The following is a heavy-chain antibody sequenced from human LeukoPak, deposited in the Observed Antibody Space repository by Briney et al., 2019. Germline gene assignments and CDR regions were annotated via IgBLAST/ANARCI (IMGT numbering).Heavy chain of an antibody. CDR3: ARDRKVAGYSSGWALFQH. CDR1: GFTFSSYW. D-gene: IGHD6-19*01. V-gene: IGHV3-7*01. Sequence: GGSLRLSCAASGFTFSSYWMSWVRQAPGKGLEWVANIKQDGSEKYYVDSVKGRFTISRDNAKNSLYLQMNSLRAEDTAVYYCARDRKVAGYSSGWALFQHWGQGTLVTVSS. CDR2: IKQDGSEK. J-gene: IGHJ1*01.